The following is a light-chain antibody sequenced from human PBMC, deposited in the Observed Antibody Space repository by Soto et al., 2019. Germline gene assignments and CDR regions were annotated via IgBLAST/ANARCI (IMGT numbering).Light chain of an antibody. J-gene: IGKJ3*01. CDR3: QQYNSWPLT. CDR1: QSVGSN. V-gene: IGKV3-15*01. CDR2: AAS. Sequence: EIVMTHSPATLTVSPGERATLSCRASQSVGSNLAWYQQKPGQPPRLLIYAASTRATGIPVRFSGSGSGTEFTLTISSLQSEDVAVYFCQQYNSWPLTFGPGTKVDIK.